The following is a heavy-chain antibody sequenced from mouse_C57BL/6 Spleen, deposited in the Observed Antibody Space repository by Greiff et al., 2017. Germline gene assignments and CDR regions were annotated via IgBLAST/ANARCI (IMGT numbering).Heavy chain of an antibody. CDR1: GYTFTSYW. CDR2: IDPSDSYT. J-gene: IGHJ1*03. CDR3: ARSSITTVVATNFDV. Sequence: VKLQQPGAELVMPGASVKLSCKASGYTFTSYWMHWVKQRPGQGLEWIGEIDPSDSYTNYNQKFKGKSTLTVDKSSSTAYMQLSSLTSEDSAVYYCARSSITTVVATNFDVWGTGTTVTVSS. D-gene: IGHD1-1*01. V-gene: IGHV1-69*01.